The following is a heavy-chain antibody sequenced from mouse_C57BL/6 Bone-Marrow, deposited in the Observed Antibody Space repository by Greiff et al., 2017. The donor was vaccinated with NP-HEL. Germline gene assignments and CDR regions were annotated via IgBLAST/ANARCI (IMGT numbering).Heavy chain of an antibody. J-gene: IGHJ2*01. CDR1: GFTFSDYY. V-gene: IGHV5-12*01. Sequence: EVMLVESGGGLVQPGGSLKLSCAASGFTFSDYYMYWVRQTPEKRLEWVAYISNGGGSTYYPDTVKGRFTISRDNAKNTLYLQMSRLKSEDTAMYYCASLPRPDYWGQGTTLTVSS. CDR3: ASLPRPDY. CDR2: ISNGGGST.